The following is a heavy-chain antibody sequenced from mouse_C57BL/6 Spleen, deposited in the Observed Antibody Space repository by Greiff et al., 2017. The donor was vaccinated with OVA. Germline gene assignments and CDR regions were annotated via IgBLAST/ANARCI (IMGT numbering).Heavy chain of an antibody. CDR2: ISRGSSTI. V-gene: IGHV5-17*01. J-gene: IGHJ1*03. D-gene: IGHD2-5*01. CDR3: ARAYYSNDGYFDV. CDR1: GFTFSDYG. Sequence: EVKLVESGGGLVKPGGSLKLSCAASGFTFSDYGMHWVRQAPEKGLEWVAYISRGSSTIYYADTVKGRFPISRDNAKNTLFLQRTRRRSEDTAMYVSARAYYSNDGYFDVGGTGTTVTVSS.